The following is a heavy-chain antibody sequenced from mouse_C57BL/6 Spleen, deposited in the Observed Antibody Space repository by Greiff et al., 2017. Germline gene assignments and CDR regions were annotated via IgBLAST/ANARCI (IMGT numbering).Heavy chain of an antibody. J-gene: IGHJ4*01. CDR2: IWGGGST. D-gene: IGHD1-1*01. CDR1: GFSLTSYG. V-gene: IGHV2-9*01. Sequence: QVQLQQSGPGLVAPSQSLSITCTVSGFSLTSYGVDWVRQPPGKGLEWLGVIWGGGSTNYNSALMSRLSISKDNSKSQVFLKMNSLQTDDTAMYYCAKLLHYYGTSWDYAMDYWGQGTSVTVSA. CDR3: AKLLHYYGTSWDYAMDY.